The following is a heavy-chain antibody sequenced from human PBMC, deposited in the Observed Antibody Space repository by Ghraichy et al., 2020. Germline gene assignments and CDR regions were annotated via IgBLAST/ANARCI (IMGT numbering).Heavy chain of an antibody. Sequence: GGSLRLSCAASGFTFSSYGMHWVRQAPGKGLEWVAFIRYDGSNEYYADSVKGRFTISRDNSKNTLYLQMNSLRAEDTAVYYCAKGAPYCSGGSCPSAFDIWGQGTMVTVSS. CDR3: AKGAPYCSGGSCPSAFDI. CDR2: IRYDGSNE. D-gene: IGHD2-15*01. V-gene: IGHV3-30*02. J-gene: IGHJ3*02. CDR1: GFTFSSYG.